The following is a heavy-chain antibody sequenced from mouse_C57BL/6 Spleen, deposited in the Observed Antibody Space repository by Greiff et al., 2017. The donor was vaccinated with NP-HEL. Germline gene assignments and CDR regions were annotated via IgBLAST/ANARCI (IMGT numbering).Heavy chain of an antibody. CDR2: IYPSDSET. CDR1: GYTFTSYW. D-gene: IGHD2-10*01. J-gene: IGHJ4*01. Sequence: QVQLQQSGAELVRPGSSVKLSCKASGYTFTSYWMDWVKQRPGQGLEWIGNIYPSDSETHYNQKFKDKATLTVDKSSSTAYMQLSSLTSEDSAVYYCARRGGLLYAMDYWGQGTSVTVSS. V-gene: IGHV1-61*01. CDR3: ARRGGLLYAMDY.